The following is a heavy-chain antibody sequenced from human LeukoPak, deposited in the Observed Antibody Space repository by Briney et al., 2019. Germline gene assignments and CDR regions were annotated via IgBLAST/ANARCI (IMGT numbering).Heavy chain of an antibody. V-gene: IGHV3-9*01. CDR2: ISWNSGSI. J-gene: IGHJ6*02. CDR3: AKDKDFDYYYGMDV. Sequence: GRSLRLSCAASGFTFDDYAMHWVRQAPVKGLEWVSGISWNSGSIGYADSVKGRFTISRDNAKNSLYLQMNSLRAEDTALYYCAKDKDFDYYYGMDVWGQGTTVTVSS. D-gene: IGHD3-3*01. CDR1: GFTFDDYA.